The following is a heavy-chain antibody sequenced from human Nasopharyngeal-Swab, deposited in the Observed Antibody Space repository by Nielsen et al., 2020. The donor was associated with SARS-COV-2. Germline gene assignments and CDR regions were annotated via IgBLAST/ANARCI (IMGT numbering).Heavy chain of an antibody. CDR2: ISPDGGGT. D-gene: IGHD6-25*01. CDR1: GFIFSSYS. CDR3: ARATLPSGAYYMDV. Sequence: GGSLRLSCAASGFIFSSYSMHWVRQAPGGALEYVAAISPDGGGTYYGSSIKGRFTISRDNSKNTLDLQLGLLSSEDMGVYYCARATLPSGAYYMDVWGKGTTVTVSS. J-gene: IGHJ6*03. V-gene: IGHV3-64*01.